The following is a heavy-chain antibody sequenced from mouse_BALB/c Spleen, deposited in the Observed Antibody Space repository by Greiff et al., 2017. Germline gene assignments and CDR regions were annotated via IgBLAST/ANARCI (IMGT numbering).Heavy chain of an antibody. Sequence: VQLQQSGTVLARPGASVKMSCKASGYSFTSYWMHWVKQRPGQGLEWIGAIYPGNSDTSYNQKFKGKAKLTAVTSASTAYMELSSLTNEDSAVYYCIITTVVRYFDYWGQGTTLTVSS. CDR1: GYSFTSYW. D-gene: IGHD1-1*01. CDR2: IYPGNSDT. V-gene: IGHV1-5*01. CDR3: IITTVVRYFDY. J-gene: IGHJ2*01.